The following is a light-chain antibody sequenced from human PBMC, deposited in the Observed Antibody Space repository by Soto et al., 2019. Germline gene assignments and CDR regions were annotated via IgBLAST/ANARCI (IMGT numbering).Light chain of an antibody. V-gene: IGLV8-61*01. CDR1: SGSVSTANN. Sequence: QAVVTQESLFSVSPGGTVTLTCGLISGSVSTANNPNWYQQTPGQAPRTHIYSTSTRSSGVPDRFSGSILGNKAALTITGAQADDESDYYCALFMGNGISVFGTGTKVTVL. CDR2: STS. CDR3: ALFMGNGISV. J-gene: IGLJ1*01.